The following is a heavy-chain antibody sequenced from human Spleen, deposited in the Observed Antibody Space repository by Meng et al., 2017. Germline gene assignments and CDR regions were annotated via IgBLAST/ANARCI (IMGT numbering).Heavy chain of an antibody. CDR2: ISRSGTKK. V-gene: IGHV3-48*03. J-gene: IGHJ4*02. CDR1: GFTFSSFE. CDR3: EANRDY. Sequence: GGSLRLSCEGSGFTFSSFEMNWVRQAPGKGLEWVSYISRSGTKKYYADSVRGRFTISRDDAKNSLYLQMNSLRAEDTAVYYCEANRDYWGQGTLVTVSS.